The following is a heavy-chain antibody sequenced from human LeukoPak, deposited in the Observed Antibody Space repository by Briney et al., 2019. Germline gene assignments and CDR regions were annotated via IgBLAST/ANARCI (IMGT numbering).Heavy chain of an antibody. CDR3: ARVFDYDFWSGYQNFDY. V-gene: IGHV3-30-3*01. D-gene: IGHD3-3*01. J-gene: IGHJ4*02. Sequence: GGSLRLSCAASGFTFNSYAIHWVRQGPGKGLEWVAVIASDGNTKYYADSVKGRFTISRDNAKNSLYLQMNSLRAEDTAVYYCARVFDYDFWSGYQNFDYWGQGTLVTVSS. CDR1: GFTFNSYA. CDR2: IASDGNTK.